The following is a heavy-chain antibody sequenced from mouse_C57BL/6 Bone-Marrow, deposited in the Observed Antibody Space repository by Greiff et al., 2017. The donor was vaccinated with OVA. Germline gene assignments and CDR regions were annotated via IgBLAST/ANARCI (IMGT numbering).Heavy chain of an antibody. CDR2: ISDGGSYT. Sequence: DVMLVESGGGLVKPGGSLKLSCAASGFTFSSYAMSWVRQTPEKRLEWVATISDGGSYTYYPDNVKGRFTISRDNAKNHLYLQMSHLKSEDTAMYYCARSPTTAVATGGAMDYWGQGTSVTVSS. V-gene: IGHV5-4*03. CDR1: GFTFSSYA. CDR3: ARSPTTAVATGGAMDY. D-gene: IGHD1-1*01. J-gene: IGHJ4*01.